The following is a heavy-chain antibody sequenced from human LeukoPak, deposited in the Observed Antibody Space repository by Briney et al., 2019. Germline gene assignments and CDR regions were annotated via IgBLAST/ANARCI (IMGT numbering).Heavy chain of an antibody. CDR3: AREGVGGAYAMDV. V-gene: IGHV1-2*02. Sequence: ASVKVSCRTSGYTYAAYYIHWVREAPGQGLEWMGGVNPNGGGTNYAQKFKDRLTMARDTSVSTAYMELSSLESGDTAVYFCAREGVGGAYAMDVWGQGTTVTVSS. J-gene: IGHJ6*02. CDR1: GYTYAAYY. D-gene: IGHD2-21*01. CDR2: VNPNGGGT.